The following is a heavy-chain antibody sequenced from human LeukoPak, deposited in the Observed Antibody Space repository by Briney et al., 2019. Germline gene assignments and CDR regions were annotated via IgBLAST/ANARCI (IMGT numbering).Heavy chain of an antibody. Sequence: PGGSLRLSCAASGFTFSSYSMNWVRQAPGKGLEWVSSISSGSSYIYYADSVKGRFTISRDNAKNSLYLQMNSLRAEDTAVYYCARGLKGPLIGMVITPFDYWGQGTLVTVSS. CDR3: ARGLKGPLIGMVITPFDY. D-gene: IGHD3-22*01. CDR2: ISSGSSYI. CDR1: GFTFSSYS. J-gene: IGHJ4*02. V-gene: IGHV3-21*01.